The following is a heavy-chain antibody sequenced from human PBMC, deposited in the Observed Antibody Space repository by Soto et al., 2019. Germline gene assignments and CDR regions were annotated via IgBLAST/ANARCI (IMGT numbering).Heavy chain of an antibody. CDR3: ACRYYYYGMDV. CDR1: GKTFTGYE. J-gene: IGHJ6*02. Sequence: QVQLVQSGAEVKKPGASVKVSGEVLGKTFTGYEIIWLRQAPGQGLEWMGWMNPNSGNTGYAQKFQGRVTMTRNTSISTAYMELSSLGSDDTAVYYCACRYYYYGMDVWGQGTTVTVSS. V-gene: IGHV1-8*01. CDR2: MNPNSGNT.